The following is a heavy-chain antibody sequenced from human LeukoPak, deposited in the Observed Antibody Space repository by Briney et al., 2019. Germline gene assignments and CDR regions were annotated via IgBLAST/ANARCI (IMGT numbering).Heavy chain of an antibody. CDR1: GGSFSGYY. V-gene: IGHV4-34*01. D-gene: IGHD4-17*01. J-gene: IGHJ6*02. Sequence: PSETLSLTCAVYGGSFSGYYWSWIRQPPGKGLEWIGEINHSGSTNYNPSLKSRVTISVDTSKNQFSLKLSSVTAADTAVYYCARDYGDYGYYYYFYGMDVWGQGTTVTVSS. CDR3: ARDYGDYGYYYYFYGMDV. CDR2: INHSGST.